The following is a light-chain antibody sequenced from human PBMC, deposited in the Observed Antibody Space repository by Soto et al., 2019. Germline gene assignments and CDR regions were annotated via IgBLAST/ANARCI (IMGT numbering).Light chain of an antibody. CDR3: QQYNNWPMYT. V-gene: IGKV3-15*01. J-gene: IGKJ2*01. CDR1: QSVSTN. Sequence: DIVMTQSRATLSVSPGERATLSCRASQSVSTNLAWYQQKPGQAPRLLIYGASTRATAIPARFSGSGSGTEFTLTISSLQSEDFAVYYCQQYNNWPMYTFGQGTKLEIK. CDR2: GAS.